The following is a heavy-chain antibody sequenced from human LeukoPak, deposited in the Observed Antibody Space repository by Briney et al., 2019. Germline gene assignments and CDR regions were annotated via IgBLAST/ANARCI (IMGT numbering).Heavy chain of an antibody. CDR2: IKQDGSEK. CDR1: GFTFSSYW. J-gene: IGHJ4*02. D-gene: IGHD5-18*01. CDR3: ARGGGYSYGPFDY. Sequence: PGGSLRLSCAASGFTFSSYWMSWVRQAPGKGLEWVANIKQDGSEKYYVDSVKGRFTISRDNAKNTLYLQMNGLRAEDTAVYYCARGGGYSYGPFDYWGQGALVTVSS. V-gene: IGHV3-7*01.